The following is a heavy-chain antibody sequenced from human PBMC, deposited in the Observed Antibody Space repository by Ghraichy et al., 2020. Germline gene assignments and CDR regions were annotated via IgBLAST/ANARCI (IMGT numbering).Heavy chain of an antibody. D-gene: IGHD2-2*01. J-gene: IGHJ4*02. V-gene: IGHV1-18*01. CDR2: ISGYNGDT. CDR1: GFTFTSYG. Sequence: ASVKVSCKASGFTFTSYGISWVRQAPEQGLEWMGWISGYNGDTKYAQKLQDRVTMTTDTSTSTAYMELRSLRSDDTAVYYCARDSRGPYSSSSSLIGYWGQGTLVTVSS. CDR3: ARDSRGPYSSSSSLIGY.